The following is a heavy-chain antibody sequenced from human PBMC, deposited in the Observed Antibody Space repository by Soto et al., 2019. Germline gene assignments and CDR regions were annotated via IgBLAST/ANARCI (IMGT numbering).Heavy chain of an antibody. CDR2: INAGNGNT. V-gene: IGHV1-3*01. D-gene: IGHD2-8*01. J-gene: IGHJ5*02. CDR1: GYTFTSYA. Sequence: ASVKVSCKASGYTFTSYAMHWVRQAPGQRLEWMGWINAGNGNTKYSQKFQGRVTITRDTSASTAYMELSSLRSEDTAVYYCARDLGYCTNGVCYWFEPWGQGTLVTVSS. CDR3: ARDLGYCTNGVCYWFEP.